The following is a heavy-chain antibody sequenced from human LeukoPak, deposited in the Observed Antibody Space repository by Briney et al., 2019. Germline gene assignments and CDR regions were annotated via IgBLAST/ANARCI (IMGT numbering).Heavy chain of an antibody. V-gene: IGHV3-23*01. J-gene: IGHJ5*02. CDR3: AKGWYNGPNWFDP. D-gene: IGHD1-14*01. CDR1: GFTFRSYA. CDR2: VTGSASST. Sequence: PGGSLRLSCAGSGFTFRSYAMSWVRQAPGKGLEWFSGVTGSASSTYYADSVKGRFTISRDNSKNILYLQMNRLRVEDTAVYYCAKGWYNGPNWFDPWGQGTLVTVSS.